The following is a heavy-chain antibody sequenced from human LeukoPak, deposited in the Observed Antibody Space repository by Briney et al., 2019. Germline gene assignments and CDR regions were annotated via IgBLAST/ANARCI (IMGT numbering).Heavy chain of an antibody. CDR3: ARHASRDPDYGLDV. Sequence: GGSLRLSCAASGFTSSNYYMSWIRQAPGKGLEWVSYISSSTTYTYYADSVKGRFTISRDNAKDSLDLQMSSLRVEDTAVYYCARHASRDPDYGLDVWGKGTTVTVSS. J-gene: IGHJ6*04. CDR2: ISSSTTYT. CDR1: GFTSSNYY. V-gene: IGHV3-11*06.